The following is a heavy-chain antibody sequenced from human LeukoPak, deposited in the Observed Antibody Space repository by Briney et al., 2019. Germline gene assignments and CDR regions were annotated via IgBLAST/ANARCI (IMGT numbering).Heavy chain of an antibody. CDR2: ISWNSGSI. CDR3: AKDRRTVTAIYYYYYGMDV. J-gene: IGHJ6*02. D-gene: IGHD2-21*02. Sequence: GGSLRLSCAASGFTFDDYAMHWVRQAPGKGLEWVSGISWNSGSIGYADSVKGRFTISRDNAKNSLYLQMNSLRAEDTAVYYCAKDRRTVTAIYYYYYGMDVWGQGTTVTVSS. V-gene: IGHV3-9*01. CDR1: GFTFDDYA.